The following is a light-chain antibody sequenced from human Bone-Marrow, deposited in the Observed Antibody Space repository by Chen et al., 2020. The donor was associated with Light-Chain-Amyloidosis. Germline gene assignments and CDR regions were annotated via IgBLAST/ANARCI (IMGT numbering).Light chain of an antibody. CDR3: QQYDNWPPLT. V-gene: IGKV3D-15*01. J-gene: IGKJ4*01. Sequence: EIVMTQSPATLSESPGERVTLSCRVSQRVSNNLAWYQQKPGQPPRLLMYGASTRATGIPARFSGSGSGTEFTLTITSLQSEDFAVYYCQQYDNWPPLTFGGGTKVVIK. CDR2: GAS. CDR1: QRVSNN.